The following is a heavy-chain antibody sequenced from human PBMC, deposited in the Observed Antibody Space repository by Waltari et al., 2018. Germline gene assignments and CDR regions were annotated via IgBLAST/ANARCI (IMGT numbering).Heavy chain of an antibody. CDR2: IRSSGSTI. CDR1: GFTFSSYE. Sequence: EVQLVESGGGLVQPGGSLRLSCAASGFTFSSYEMNWVRQAPGKGLEWVSYIRSSGSTIYYADSVKGRFTISRDNAKNSLYLQMNSLRAEDTAVYYCARGNRLSGSDYFEVWGQGTLLTVSS. J-gene: IGHJ3*01. V-gene: IGHV3-48*03. D-gene: IGHD5-12*01. CDR3: ARGNRLSGSDYFEV.